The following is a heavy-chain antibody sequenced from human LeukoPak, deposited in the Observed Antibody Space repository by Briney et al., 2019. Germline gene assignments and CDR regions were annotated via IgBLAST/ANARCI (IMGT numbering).Heavy chain of an antibody. V-gene: IGHV4-38-2*01. CDR3: ARQAGTGYD. Sequence: PSETLSLTCAVSGYSISSGYYWGWIRQPPGKGLEWIGSIYHSGSTYYNPSLKSRVTISVDTSKNQFSLKLSSVTAADTAVYYCARQAGTGYDWGQGTLVTVSS. CDR2: IYHSGST. D-gene: IGHD6-13*01. J-gene: IGHJ4*02. CDR1: GYSISSGYY.